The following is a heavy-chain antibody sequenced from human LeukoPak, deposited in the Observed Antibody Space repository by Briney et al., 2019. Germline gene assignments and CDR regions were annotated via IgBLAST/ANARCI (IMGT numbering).Heavy chain of an antibody. CDR3: ARDSVVTAQFDY. J-gene: IGHJ4*02. D-gene: IGHD2-21*02. Sequence: PGGSLRLSCAASGFTFSSYAMHWVRQAPGKGLEWVAVISYDGSNKYYADSVKGRFTISRDNSKNTLYLQMNSLRAEDTAVYYCARDSVVTAQFDYWGQGTLVTVSS. V-gene: IGHV3-30*01. CDR2: ISYDGSNK. CDR1: GFTFSSYA.